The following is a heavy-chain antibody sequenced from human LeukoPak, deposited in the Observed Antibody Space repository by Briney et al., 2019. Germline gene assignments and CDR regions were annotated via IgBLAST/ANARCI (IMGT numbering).Heavy chain of an antibody. CDR1: GFTFSSYA. V-gene: IGHV3-53*01. Sequence: PGGSLRLSCAASGFTFSSYAMNWVRQAPGKGLEWVSVIFSGGNTNNADSVRGRFTISRDNSKNTLYLQMNSLRADDTAVYYCATDGPTGGMDVWGQGTTVTVSS. CDR2: IFSGGNT. CDR3: ATDGPTGGMDV. J-gene: IGHJ6*02. D-gene: IGHD3-9*01.